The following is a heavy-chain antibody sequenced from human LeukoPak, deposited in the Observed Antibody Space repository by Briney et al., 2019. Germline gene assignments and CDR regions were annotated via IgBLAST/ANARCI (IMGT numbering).Heavy chain of an antibody. CDR1: GGSISSSSYY. CDR3: ARQSTRYYYMDV. V-gene: IGHV4-39*01. CDR2: IYYSGST. Sequence: SETLSLTCTVSGGSISSSSYYWGWIRQPPGKGLEWIGSIYYSGSTYYSPSLKSRVTISVDTSKNQFSLKLSSVTAADTAVYYCARQSTRYYYMDVWGKGTTVTVSS. J-gene: IGHJ6*03.